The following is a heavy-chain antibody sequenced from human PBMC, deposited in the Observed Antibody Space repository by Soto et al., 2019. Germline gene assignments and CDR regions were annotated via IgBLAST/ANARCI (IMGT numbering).Heavy chain of an antibody. J-gene: IGHJ5*02. D-gene: IGHD6-13*01. V-gene: IGHV4-31*03. Sequence: PSETLSLTCTVSGDSISGEGWYWSWIRQYSGRGLEWIGYIHHSGSTYSNPSLKSRVSISVDTSKTQFFLKLTSVTAADTAVYYCARAWTATAGWANWFALWGQGTLVTAPQ. CDR3: ARAWTATAGWANWFAL. CDR1: GDSISGEGWY. CDR2: IHHSGST.